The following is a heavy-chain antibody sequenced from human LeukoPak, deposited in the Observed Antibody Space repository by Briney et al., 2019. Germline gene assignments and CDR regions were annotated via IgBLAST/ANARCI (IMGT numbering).Heavy chain of an antibody. J-gene: IGHJ4*02. Sequence: GESLKIFCQVSGYTFTDYWIGWVRHVSGEGLVWMGIIFPGDSDTKYSPSFRGHVTISVDKSISTAYLQWSSLKASDTATYYCAKEDSGGWRYFDSWGQGTLVTVFS. D-gene: IGHD6-19*01. CDR3: AKEDSGGWRYFDS. CDR1: GYTFTDYW. CDR2: IFPGDSDT. V-gene: IGHV5-51*01.